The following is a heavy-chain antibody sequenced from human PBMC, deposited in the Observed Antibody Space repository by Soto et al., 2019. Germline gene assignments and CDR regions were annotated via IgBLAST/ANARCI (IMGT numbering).Heavy chain of an antibody. V-gene: IGHV1-8*01. CDR3: ARGITIFGVVIINDY. CDR2: MNPNSGNT. Sequence: ASVKVSCKASGYTFTSYDINWVRQATGQELEWMGWMNPNSGNTGYAQKLQGRDTMTRNTSISTTYIELSSLRSEDTAVYYCARGITIFGVVIINDYWGQGTLVTVSS. CDR1: GYTFTSYD. D-gene: IGHD3-3*01. J-gene: IGHJ4*02.